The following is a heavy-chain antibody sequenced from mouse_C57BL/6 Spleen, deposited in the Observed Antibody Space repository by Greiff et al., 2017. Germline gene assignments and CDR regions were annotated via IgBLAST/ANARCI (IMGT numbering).Heavy chain of an antibody. J-gene: IGHJ4*01. V-gene: IGHV1-81*01. Sequence: VQLQESGAELARPGASVKLSCKASGYTFTSYGISWVKQRTGQGLEWIGEIYPRSGNTYYNEQFKGKATLTADKSSSTAYMELRSLTSEDSAVYFCARQVYYDYDADAMDYWGQGTSVTVSS. CDR3: ARQVYYDYDADAMDY. D-gene: IGHD2-4*01. CDR1: GYTFTSYG. CDR2: IYPRSGNT.